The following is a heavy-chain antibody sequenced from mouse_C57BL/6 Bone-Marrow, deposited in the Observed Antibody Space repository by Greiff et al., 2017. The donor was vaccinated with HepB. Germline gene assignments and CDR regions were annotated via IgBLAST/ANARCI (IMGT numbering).Heavy chain of an antibody. CDR2: IDPSDSYT. Sequence: QVQLQQPGAELVKPGASVKLSCKASGYTFTSYWTQWVKQRPGQGLEWIGEIDPSDSYTNYNQKFKGKATLTVDTSSSTAYMQLSSLTSEDSAVYYCARGAYWGQGTLVTVSA. J-gene: IGHJ3*01. CDR3: ARGAY. CDR1: GYTFTSYW. V-gene: IGHV1-50*01.